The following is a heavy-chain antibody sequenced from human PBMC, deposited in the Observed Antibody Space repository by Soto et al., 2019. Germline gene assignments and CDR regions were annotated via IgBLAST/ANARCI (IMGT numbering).Heavy chain of an antibody. CDR1: GFTFDDYV. V-gene: IGHV3-9*01. CDR3: AKDAGSRGAEHLHH. CDR2: ISSNSGSI. J-gene: IGHJ1*01. D-gene: IGHD3-10*01. Sequence: EVQLVESGGGLVQPGRSLRLSCAASGFTFDDYVMHWVRRAPGKGLEWVSGISSNSGSIDYADSVKGRFTISRDNAKNALYLQMNSLRAEDPALYYCAKDAGSRGAEHLHHWGQGTLVIVSS.